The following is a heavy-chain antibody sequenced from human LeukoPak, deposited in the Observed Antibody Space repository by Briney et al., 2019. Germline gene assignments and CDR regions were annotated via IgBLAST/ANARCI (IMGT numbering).Heavy chain of an antibody. V-gene: IGHV1-2*02. J-gene: IGHJ3*02. CDR2: INPNTGGT. CDR1: GYTFTDYY. Sequence: GASVKVPCKASGYTFTDYYVHWVRQAPGQGLEHMGWINPNTGGTNYAPEFQGRVTMTRDTSISTAYIELSRLRSDDTAVYYCARGKERTTITPSGTFDIWGQETMVTVSS. CDR3: ARGKERTTITPSGTFDI. D-gene: IGHD5-24*01.